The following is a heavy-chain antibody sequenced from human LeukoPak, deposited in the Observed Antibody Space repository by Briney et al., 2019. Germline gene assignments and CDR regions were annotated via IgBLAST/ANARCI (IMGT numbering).Heavy chain of an antibody. D-gene: IGHD3-22*01. J-gene: IGHJ4*02. Sequence: GASVKVSCKASGYTFTGYYMHWVRQAPGQGLEWMGGIIPIFGTANYAQKFQGRVTITADESTSTAYMELSSLRSEDTAVYYCARDLYYYDSSGYYGWGQGTLVTVSS. CDR1: GYTFTGYY. CDR3: ARDLYYYDSSGYYG. V-gene: IGHV1-69*13. CDR2: IIPIFGTA.